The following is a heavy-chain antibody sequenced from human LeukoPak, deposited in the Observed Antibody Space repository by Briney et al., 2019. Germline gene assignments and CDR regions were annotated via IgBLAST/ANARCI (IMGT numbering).Heavy chain of an antibody. CDR1: GFSFSIYN. D-gene: IGHD3-22*01. V-gene: IGHV3-21*01. CDR3: ARDQYYSDSSGYPYDI. J-gene: IGHJ3*02. Sequence: GGSLRLSCEASGFSFSIYNMDWVRLAPGKGLEWVSSISGSSSHVWYADSVKGRFTSSRDNAKNSLYLQMSSLRVEDTAVYYCARDQYYSDSSGYPYDIWGQGTMVTVSS. CDR2: ISGSSSHV.